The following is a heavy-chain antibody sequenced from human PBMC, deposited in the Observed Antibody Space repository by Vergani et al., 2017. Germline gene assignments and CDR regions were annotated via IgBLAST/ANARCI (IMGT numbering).Heavy chain of an antibody. Sequence: QVQLVQSGAEVKKPGASVKVSCKASGYTFTGYYMHWVRQAPGQGLEWMGWINPNSGNTGYAQKFQGRVTMTRNTSISTAYMELSSLRSEDTAVYYCASTFRVRGGAYYFDYWGQGTLVTVSS. CDR3: ASTFRVRGGAYYFDY. CDR1: GYTFTGYY. D-gene: IGHD3-10*01. V-gene: IGHV1-8*02. J-gene: IGHJ4*02. CDR2: INPNSGNT.